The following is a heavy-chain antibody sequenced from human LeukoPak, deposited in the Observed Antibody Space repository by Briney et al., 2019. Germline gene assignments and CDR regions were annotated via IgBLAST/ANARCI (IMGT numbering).Heavy chain of an antibody. Sequence: NASETLCLTCTVSGGSISSSSYYWGWIRQPPGKELEWIGSIYYSGSTYYNPSLKSRVTISVDTSKNQLSLKLSSVTAADTAVYYCAREFSWSGFFDYWGQGTLVTVSS. D-gene: IGHD3-3*01. CDR3: AREFSWSGFFDY. J-gene: IGHJ4*02. CDR1: GGSISSSSYY. CDR2: IYYSGST. V-gene: IGHV4-39*07.